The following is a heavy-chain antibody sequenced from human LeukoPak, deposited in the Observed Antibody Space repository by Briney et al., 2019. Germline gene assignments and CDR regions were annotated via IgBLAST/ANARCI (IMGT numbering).Heavy chain of an antibody. CDR1: GGSFSGYY. Sequence: SETLSLTCAVYGGSFSGYYWSWIRQPPGKGLEWIGEINQSGNTNYTPPLKSRVTISLDTSKNQFSLRLSSVTAADTAVYYCARDLLRLAARPGRIWFDPWGQGILVTVS. V-gene: IGHV4-34*01. CDR2: INQSGNT. CDR3: ARDLLRLAARPGRIWFDP. D-gene: IGHD6-6*01. J-gene: IGHJ5*02.